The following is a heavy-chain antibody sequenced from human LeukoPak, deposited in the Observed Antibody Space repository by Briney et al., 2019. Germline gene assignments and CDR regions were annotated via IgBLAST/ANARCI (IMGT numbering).Heavy chain of an antibody. CDR1: GGSISSYY. J-gene: IGHJ4*02. D-gene: IGHD1-26*01. CDR3: ARGGYSGSYWADEYYFDY. CDR2: IYTSGST. Sequence: PSETLSLTCTVSGGSISSYYWSWIRQPAGKGLEWIGRIYTSGSTNYNPSLKSRVTMSVDTSKNQFSLKLSSVTAADTAVYYCARGGYSGSYWADEYYFDYWGQGTLVTVSS. V-gene: IGHV4-4*07.